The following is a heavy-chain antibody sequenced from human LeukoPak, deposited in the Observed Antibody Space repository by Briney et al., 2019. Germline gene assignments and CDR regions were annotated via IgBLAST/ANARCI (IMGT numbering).Heavy chain of an antibody. V-gene: IGHV3-33*06. CDR1: GFTFSSYG. J-gene: IGHJ4*02. D-gene: IGHD6-19*01. Sequence: GGSLRLSCAASGFTFSSYGMHWVRQAPGKGLEWVAVIWYDGSNKYYADSVKGRFTISRDNSKNTLYLQMNSLRTEDTAVYYCANGAVAGRFDYWGQGTLVTVSS. CDR2: IWYDGSNK. CDR3: ANGAVAGRFDY.